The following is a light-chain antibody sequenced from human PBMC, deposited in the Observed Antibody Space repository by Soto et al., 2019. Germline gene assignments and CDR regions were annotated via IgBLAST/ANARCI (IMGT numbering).Light chain of an antibody. V-gene: IGKV3-15*01. Sequence: EIVMTQSPATLSVSPGERATLSRRASQSVSSNLGWYQQRPGQAPRLLIYGASTRATGIPARFSGSGSGTEFTLTISSLQSEDSAVYYCQQYNNWSSITFGQGTRLEIK. CDR3: QQYNNWSSIT. CDR2: GAS. J-gene: IGKJ5*01. CDR1: QSVSSN.